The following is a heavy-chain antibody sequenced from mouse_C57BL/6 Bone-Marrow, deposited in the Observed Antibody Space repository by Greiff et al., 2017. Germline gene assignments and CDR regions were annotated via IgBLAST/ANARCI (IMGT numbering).Heavy chain of an antibody. Sequence: DVHLVESGGGLVQPGGSLKLSCAASGFTFSDYYMYWVRQTPEKRLEWVAYISNGGGSTYYPDTVKGRFTISRDNAKNTLYLQMSRLKSEDTAMYYCARQRRYGNYSYYFDYWGQGTTLTVSS. J-gene: IGHJ2*01. D-gene: IGHD2-1*01. V-gene: IGHV5-12*01. CDR2: ISNGGGST. CDR1: GFTFSDYY. CDR3: ARQRRYGNYSYYFDY.